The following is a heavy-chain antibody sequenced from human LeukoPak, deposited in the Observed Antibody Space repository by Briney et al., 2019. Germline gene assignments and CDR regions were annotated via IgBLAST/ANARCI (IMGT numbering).Heavy chain of an antibody. Sequence: SETLSLTCIVSGDSISSRNYYWHWIRQPPGKGLEWMGNIFHSGNTDYNSSLKSRVNISVDTSKNHFSLKLSSVTAADTAVYYCARQRDGYNYYFDYWGQGTLVTVSS. J-gene: IGHJ4*02. CDR3: ARQRDGYNYYFDY. V-gene: IGHV4-39*01. CDR1: GDSISSRNYY. D-gene: IGHD5-24*01. CDR2: IFHSGNT.